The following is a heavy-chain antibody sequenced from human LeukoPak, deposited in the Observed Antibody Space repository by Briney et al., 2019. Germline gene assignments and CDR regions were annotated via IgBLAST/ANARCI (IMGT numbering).Heavy chain of an antibody. CDR3: AAEVAVDIVRHY. CDR1: GFTFTSSA. D-gene: IGHD5-12*01. J-gene: IGHJ4*02. CDR2: IVVGSGNT. Sequence: SVKVSCKASGFTFTSSAVQWVRQARGQRLEWIGWIVVGSGNTNYAQKFQERVTITRDMSTSTAYMELSSLRSEDTAVYYCAAEVAVDIVRHYWGQGTLVTVSS. V-gene: IGHV1-58*01.